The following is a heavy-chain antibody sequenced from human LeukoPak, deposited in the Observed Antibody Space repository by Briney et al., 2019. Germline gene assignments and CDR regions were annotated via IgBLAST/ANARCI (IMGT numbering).Heavy chain of an antibody. D-gene: IGHD2-21*01. CDR2: INPSGDST. CDR3: ARPSYCVFENCGYWLDP. Sequence: ASVKVSCKTSGYTFSKYLIHCVRQAPGQGLEWMGTINPSGDSTNYAQRFQGRVTLTEDTSTSTVYMELSSLTSEDTAVYYCARPSYCVFENCGYWLDPWGPGTLITVSS. V-gene: IGHV1-46*01. CDR1: GYTFSKYL. J-gene: IGHJ5*02.